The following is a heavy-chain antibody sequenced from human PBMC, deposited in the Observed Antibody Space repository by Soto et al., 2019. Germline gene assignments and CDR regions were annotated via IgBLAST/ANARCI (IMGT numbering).Heavy chain of an antibody. J-gene: IGHJ5*02. CDR1: GGSISSYY. V-gene: IGHV4-59*08. CDR3: ARHSGSSYRMYNWFDP. Sequence: PSETLSLTCTGSGGSISSYYWSWIRQPPGKGLEWIGYIYYSGSTNYNPSLKSRVTISVDTSKNQFSLKLSSVTAADTAVYYCARHSGSSYRMYNWFDPWGQGTLVTVSS. D-gene: IGHD3-10*01. CDR2: IYYSGST.